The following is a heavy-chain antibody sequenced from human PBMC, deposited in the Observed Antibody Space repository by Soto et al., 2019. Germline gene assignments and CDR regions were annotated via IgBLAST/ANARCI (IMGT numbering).Heavy chain of an antibody. V-gene: IGHV3-23*01. J-gene: IGHJ4*02. Sequence: EVQLLQSGGGLVQPGGSLTLSCGVSGFPFAPSTMSWVRQAPGKGLELVSTISVSVGSTYSADSVQGRFTASSDISDNTLFLRMTSLTADDTAVYFCAKRDVPHSTSNAYFYDHWGRGVLVTVSS. CDR3: AKRDVPHSTSNAYFYDH. D-gene: IGHD2-21*02. CDR1: GFPFAPST. CDR2: ISVSVGST.